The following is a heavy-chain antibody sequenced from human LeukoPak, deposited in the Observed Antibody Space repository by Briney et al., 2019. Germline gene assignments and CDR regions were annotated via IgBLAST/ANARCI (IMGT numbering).Heavy chain of an antibody. CDR2: IDPSDSYT. V-gene: IGHV5-10-1*01. D-gene: IGHD3-10*01. CDR3: ARHAEPSGSVGMDV. Sequence: GESLKISCKGSGYSFTSYWISWVRQRPGKGLEWMGRIDPSDSYTNYSPSFQGHVTISADKSVSTAYLQWSSLKASDTAMYYCARHAEPSGSVGMDVWGKGTTVTVSS. CDR1: GYSFTSYW. J-gene: IGHJ6*04.